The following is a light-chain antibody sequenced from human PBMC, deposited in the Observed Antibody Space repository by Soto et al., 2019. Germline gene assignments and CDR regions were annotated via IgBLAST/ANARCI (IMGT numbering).Light chain of an antibody. V-gene: IGKV3-15*01. CDR1: QSLSSN. CDR2: GAS. Sequence: VLKQSPVTLSVSPGERATLSCRASQSLSSNLAWYQQKPGQAPRLLIYGASTRATGIPARFSGSGSGTEFTLTISSLQSEDFAVYYCQQYNNWPPWTFGQGTMVDIK. CDR3: QQYNNWPPWT. J-gene: IGKJ1*01.